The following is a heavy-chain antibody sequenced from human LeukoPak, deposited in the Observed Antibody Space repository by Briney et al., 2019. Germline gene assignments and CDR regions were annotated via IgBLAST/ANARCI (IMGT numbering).Heavy chain of an antibody. V-gene: IGHV3-7*01. CDR1: GFAFSHFW. CDR2: IKKTGSET. J-gene: IGHJ4*02. CDR3: AREDGYCSGGNCYSYFDS. D-gene: IGHD2-15*01. Sequence: GGSLRLSCAASGFAFSHFWMSWVRQAPGKGLEWVAYIKKTGSETYYVDSVKGRFTITRDNTRSSLFLQMYSLRAEDTAVYFCAREDGYCSGGNCYSYFDSWGQGTLVTVSS.